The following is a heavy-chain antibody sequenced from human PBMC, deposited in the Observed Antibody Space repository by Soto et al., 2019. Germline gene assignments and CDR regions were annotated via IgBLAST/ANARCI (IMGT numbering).Heavy chain of an antibody. CDR3: ARYLSVAAVAC. V-gene: IGHV1-18*01. D-gene: IGHD1-26*01. CDR2: ISAYNGDT. Sequence: QVQLVQSGAEVKKPGASVKVSCKASGYTFTSYGLSWVRQAPGQGLEWMGWISAYNGDTKYAQKLQGRVTMTTDTSTSTAYTELRSLRSDDPAVFYCARYLSVAAVACWRQGTLVTVSS. J-gene: IGHJ4*02. CDR1: GYTFTSYG.